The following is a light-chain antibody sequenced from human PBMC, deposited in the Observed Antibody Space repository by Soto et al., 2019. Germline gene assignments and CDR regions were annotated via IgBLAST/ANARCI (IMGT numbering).Light chain of an antibody. CDR1: SGRIASNY. J-gene: IGLJ2*01. Sequence: NFMLTQPHSVSESPRKTVSISCTRSSGRIASNYVQWYQQRPGSAPTTVIYEDNQRPSGVPDRFSGSTDGSSNSASLTISGLQTEDEADYYCQSYDSSTVVFGGGTKVTVL. V-gene: IGLV6-57*04. CDR2: EDN. CDR3: QSYDSSTVV.